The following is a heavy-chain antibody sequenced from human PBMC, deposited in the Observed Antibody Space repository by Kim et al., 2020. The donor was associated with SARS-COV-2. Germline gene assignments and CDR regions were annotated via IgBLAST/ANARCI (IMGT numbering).Heavy chain of an antibody. D-gene: IGHD1-1*01. J-gene: IGHJ5*02. CDR2: FDPEDGET. Sequence: ASVKVSCKVSGYTLTELSMHWVRQAPGKGLEWMGGFDPEDGETIYAQKFQGRVTMTEDTSTDTAYMELSSLRSEDTAVYYCATEGSTTGTTGWFDPWGQGTLVTVSS. CDR1: GYTLTELS. V-gene: IGHV1-24*01. CDR3: ATEGSTTGTTGWFDP.